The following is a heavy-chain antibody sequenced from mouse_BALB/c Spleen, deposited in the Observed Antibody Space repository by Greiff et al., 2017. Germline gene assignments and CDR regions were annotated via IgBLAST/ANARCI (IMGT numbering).Heavy chain of an antibody. V-gene: IGHV5-17*02. D-gene: IGHD1-1*01. CDR3: ARTTVPFAY. CDR2: ISSGSSTI. Sequence: VESGGGLVQPGGSRKLSCAASGFTFSSFGMHWVRQAPEKGLEWVAYISSGSSTIYYADTVKGRFTISRDNPKNTLFLQMTSLRSEDTAMYYCARTTVPFAYWGQGTLVTVSA. J-gene: IGHJ3*01. CDR1: GFTFSSFG.